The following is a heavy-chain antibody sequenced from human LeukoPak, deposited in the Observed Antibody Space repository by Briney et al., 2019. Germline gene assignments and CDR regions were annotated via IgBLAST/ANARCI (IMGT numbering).Heavy chain of an antibody. CDR1: GGTFSSYA. D-gene: IGHD6-19*01. Sequence: SVKVSCKASGGTFSSYAISWVRQAPGRGLEWMGGIIPIFGTANYAQKFQGRVTITTDESTSTAYMELSSLRSEDTAVYYCARTSIDSSGWYYYMDVWGKGTTVTVSS. J-gene: IGHJ6*03. CDR3: ARTSIDSSGWYYYMDV. CDR2: IIPIFGTA. V-gene: IGHV1-69*05.